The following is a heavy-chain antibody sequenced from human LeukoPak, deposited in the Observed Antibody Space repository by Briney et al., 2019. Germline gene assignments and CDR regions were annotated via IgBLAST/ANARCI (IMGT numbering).Heavy chain of an antibody. CDR1: GYNFPAYF. D-gene: IGHD2-2*01. V-gene: IGHV1-2*06. J-gene: IGHJ4*02. CDR2: INPNGGDT. CDR3: ARVGFTTSWSNFDY. Sequence: ASVTVSCKAGGYNFPAYFVHWVRQAPGQGLEWMGRINPNGGDTNYAQKFQGRVTVASDTSISTAYMELSSLISDDTAVYYCARVGFTTSWSNFDYWGQGTLVTVSS.